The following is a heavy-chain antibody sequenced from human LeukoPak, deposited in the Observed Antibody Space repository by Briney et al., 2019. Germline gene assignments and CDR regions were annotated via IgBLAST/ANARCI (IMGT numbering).Heavy chain of an antibody. CDR3: AKAVWFGEFDYYFFGLDV. J-gene: IGHJ6*02. CDR2: ISGSGGDT. CDR1: GLTFSDYG. Sequence: GVSLRLSCAGSGLTFSDYGMGWVRQAPGKGLEWVSAISGSGGDTYYADSVKGRFTFSRDNSKNTLYLQMNSLRPEDTALYYCAKAVWFGEFDYYFFGLDVWGQGTTVTVSS. V-gene: IGHV3-23*01. D-gene: IGHD3-10*01.